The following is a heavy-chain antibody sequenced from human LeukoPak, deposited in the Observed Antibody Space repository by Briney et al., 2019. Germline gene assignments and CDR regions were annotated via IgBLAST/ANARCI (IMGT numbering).Heavy chain of an antibody. CDR1: GYSFTSYW. J-gene: IGHJ6*02. Sequence: GAALQISSKGSGYSFTSYWIGWGRRKPGKGLEGMGIIYPGDSDTRYSPSFQGQVTISADKSNSTAYLQWSSLKASDTAMYYCARHNYYYGMDVWGQGTTVTVSS. CDR2: IYPGDSDT. CDR3: ARHNYYYGMDV. V-gene: IGHV5-51*01.